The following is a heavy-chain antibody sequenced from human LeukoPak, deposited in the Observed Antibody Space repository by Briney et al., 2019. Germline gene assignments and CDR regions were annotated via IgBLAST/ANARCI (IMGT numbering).Heavy chain of an antibody. CDR1: GGSISSNY. CDR2: IAYSGNT. J-gene: IGHJ6*03. Sequence: SDTLSLTCTVSGGSISSNYWSWIRQPPGKGLEWIGYIAYSGNTNYDPSLKSRVTISVDTSKNQFSLKLSSVTAADTAVYYCARVRKTQIYNYGSLDYYYYMDVWGKGTTVTVSS. D-gene: IGHD5-18*01. CDR3: ARVRKTQIYNYGSLDYYYYMDV. V-gene: IGHV4-59*07.